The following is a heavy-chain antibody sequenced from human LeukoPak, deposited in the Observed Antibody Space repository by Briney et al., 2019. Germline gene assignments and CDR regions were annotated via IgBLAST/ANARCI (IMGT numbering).Heavy chain of an antibody. Sequence: PSETLSLTCTVSGASISSYYWSWIRQPPGKGLEWIGYIYYSGSTNYNPSLKSRVTISIDTSKNQFSLNLSSVTAADTAVYYCARRVVESAVITERNWFDPWGQGTLVTVSS. D-gene: IGHD4-11*01. J-gene: IGHJ5*02. V-gene: IGHV4-59*08. CDR1: GASISSYY. CDR3: ARRVVESAVITERNWFDP. CDR2: IYYSGST.